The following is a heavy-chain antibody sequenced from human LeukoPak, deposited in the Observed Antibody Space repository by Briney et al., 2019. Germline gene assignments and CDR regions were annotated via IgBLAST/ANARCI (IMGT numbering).Heavy chain of an antibody. CDR1: GGSFSGYY. CDR3: ALNYDFWSGNYDDAFDI. J-gene: IGHJ3*02. Sequence: SETLSLTCAVYGGSFSGYYWNWIRQPPGKGLEWIGEINHSGSTNYNPSPKSRVTISVDTSKNQFSLKLSSVTAADTAVYYCALNYDFWSGNYDDAFDIWGQGTMVTVSS. CDR2: INHSGST. V-gene: IGHV4-34*01. D-gene: IGHD3-3*01.